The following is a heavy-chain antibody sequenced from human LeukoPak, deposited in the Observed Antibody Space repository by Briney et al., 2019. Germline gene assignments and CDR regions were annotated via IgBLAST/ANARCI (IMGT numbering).Heavy chain of an antibody. CDR3: ARDQGGGATDFDY. V-gene: IGHV1-2*02. CDR2: INPNSGGT. D-gene: IGHD1-26*01. J-gene: IGHJ4*02. Sequence: ASVKVSCKAAGYTFNFYYIHWVRQAPGQGLEWMGWINPNSGGTNFAQKFQGRVTLTRDTSISTVYMELSRVTSDDTAVYYCARDQGGGATDFDYWGQGTLVTVSS. CDR1: GYTFNFYY.